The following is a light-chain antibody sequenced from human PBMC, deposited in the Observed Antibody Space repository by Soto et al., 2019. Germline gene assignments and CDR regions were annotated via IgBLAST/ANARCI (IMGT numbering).Light chain of an antibody. CDR2: GAS. Sequence: EIALTQSPGTLSLSPGERATLSCRASQSVSNSYLAWYQQKPGQGPRLLIYGASSRATGIPDRFSGSGSGTDFTLNISRLKPEDFGVYYCQQHAGSSSTFGQGTKV. J-gene: IGKJ1*01. CDR1: QSVSNSY. V-gene: IGKV3-20*01. CDR3: QQHAGSSST.